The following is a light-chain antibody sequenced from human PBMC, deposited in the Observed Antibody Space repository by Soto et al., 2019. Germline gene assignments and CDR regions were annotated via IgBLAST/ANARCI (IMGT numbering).Light chain of an antibody. Sequence: DIQMTQSPSSLSASVGDRVTITCRASQGISNYLAWYQQKPGKVPKLLLYAASTLQSGVPSRFSGSGSGTDFTLTISSLQPEDVATDYCQKYYSAPPVNFGPGTHVDIK. V-gene: IGKV1-27*01. CDR3: QKYYSAPPVN. J-gene: IGKJ3*01. CDR1: QGISNY. CDR2: AAS.